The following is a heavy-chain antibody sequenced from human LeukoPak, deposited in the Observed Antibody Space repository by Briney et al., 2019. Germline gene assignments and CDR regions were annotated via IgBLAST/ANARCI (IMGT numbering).Heavy chain of an antibody. V-gene: IGHV4-30-2*01. CDR2: IYESGST. CDR3: ARVPGGYSYKFYFDY. Sequence: SETLSLTCAVSGGSISSGGYSWSWIRQPPGKGLEWIGYIYESGSTYYNPSLKSRVTISVDRSKNQFSLKLSSVTAADTAVYYCARVPGGYSYKFYFDYWGQGTLVTVSS. J-gene: IGHJ4*02. CDR1: GGSISSGGYS. D-gene: IGHD5-18*01.